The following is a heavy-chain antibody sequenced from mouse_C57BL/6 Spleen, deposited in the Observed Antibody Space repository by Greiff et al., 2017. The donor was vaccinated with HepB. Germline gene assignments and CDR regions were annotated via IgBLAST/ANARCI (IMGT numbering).Heavy chain of an antibody. D-gene: IGHD1-1*01. V-gene: IGHV1-82*01. Sequence: VQLQESGPELVKPGASVKISCKASGYAFSSSWMNWVKQRPGKGLEWIGRIYPGDGDTNYNGKFKGKATLTADKSSSTAYMQLSSLTSEDSAVYFCARGGDRYYGRAMDYWGQGTSVTVSS. CDR3: ARGGDRYYGRAMDY. CDR2: IYPGDGDT. CDR1: GYAFSSSW. J-gene: IGHJ4*01.